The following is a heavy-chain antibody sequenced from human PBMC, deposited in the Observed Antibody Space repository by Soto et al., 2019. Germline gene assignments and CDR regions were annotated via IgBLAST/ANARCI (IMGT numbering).Heavy chain of an antibody. J-gene: IGHJ4*02. CDR1: GGSVSSGGYY. CDR3: ARDSRVTTLGY. D-gene: IGHD4-17*01. V-gene: IGHV4-31*03. Sequence: PSETLSLTCTVSGGSVSSGGYYWSWIRQNPGKGLEWIGYIYYSGGTYYNPSLKSRVTISVDTSKNQFSLKLSSVTAADTAVYYCARDSRVTTLGYWGQGTLVTVSS. CDR2: IYYSGGT.